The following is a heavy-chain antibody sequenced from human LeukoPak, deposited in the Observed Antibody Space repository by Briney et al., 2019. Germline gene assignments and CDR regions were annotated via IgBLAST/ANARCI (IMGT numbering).Heavy chain of an antibody. D-gene: IGHD5-12*01. J-gene: IGHJ4*02. CDR1: GFTFSSYA. CDR2: ISSSGGNT. Sequence: GGSLRLSCSASGFTFSSYAMSWVRQAPGKGLEWVSSISSSGGNTFYPDSMKGRYTISRDNSKNTMYLQMNSLRAEDTAVYYCVKDRPTWPIDYWGQGTLVTVSS. V-gene: IGHV3-23*01. CDR3: VKDRPTWPIDY.